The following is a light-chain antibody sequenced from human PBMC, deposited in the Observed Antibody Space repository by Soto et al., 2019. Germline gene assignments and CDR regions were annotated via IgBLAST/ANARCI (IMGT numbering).Light chain of an antibody. J-gene: IGLJ2*01. CDR3: CSYAGSSTLV. V-gene: IGLV2-23*01. Sequence: QSALTQPASVSGSPGQSITISCTGTSSDVGSYNLVSWYQQHPGKAPKLMIYEGSKRPSGVSNRFSGSKSGNTASLTISGLQAEDEADYYCCSYAGSSTLVFGGGTKLTVX. CDR1: SSDVGSYNL. CDR2: EGS.